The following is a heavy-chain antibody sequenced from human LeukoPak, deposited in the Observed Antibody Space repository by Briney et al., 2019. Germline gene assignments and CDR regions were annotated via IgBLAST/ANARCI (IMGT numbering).Heavy chain of an antibody. D-gene: IGHD1-26*01. J-gene: IGHJ4*02. Sequence: SETLSLTCTVSGGSISSSSYYWGWIRQPPGKGLEWIGSIYYSGGTYYNPSLKSRVTISVDTSKNQLSLKLTSVTAADTAVYYCARHSGASPHYFDYWGQGTLVTVSS. CDR1: GGSISSSSYY. CDR3: ARHSGASPHYFDY. V-gene: IGHV4-39*01. CDR2: IYYSGGT.